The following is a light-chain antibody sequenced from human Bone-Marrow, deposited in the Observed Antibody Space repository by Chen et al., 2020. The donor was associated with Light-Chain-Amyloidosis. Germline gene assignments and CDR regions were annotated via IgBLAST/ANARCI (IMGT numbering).Light chain of an antibody. J-gene: IGKJ1*01. CDR3: QQYNNWPLA. CDR1: QSVSSN. Sequence: EIVMTQSPATLSVSPGETATLSCRASQSVSSNLAWYQQKPGQSPRRLIYGASYRATGIPTRFSGSGSGTEFPLTIISLQSEDFAVYYCQQYNNWPLAFGQGTTVEIK. CDR2: GAS. V-gene: IGKV3-15*01.